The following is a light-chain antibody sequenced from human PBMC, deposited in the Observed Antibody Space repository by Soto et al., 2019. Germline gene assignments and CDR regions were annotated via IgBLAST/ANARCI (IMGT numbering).Light chain of an antibody. CDR3: QHYKRYPIT. J-gene: IGKJ5*01. CDR2: AAS. V-gene: IGKV1-16*02. Sequence: DIQMTQSPSSLSASVGDRVTITCRASQDISNFLAWCQQKPGKAPQRLIYAASSLQRGVPSKFSGGGSGTDFTLTINTLQPEDSATYYCQHYKRYPITFGQGTRLEIK. CDR1: QDISNF.